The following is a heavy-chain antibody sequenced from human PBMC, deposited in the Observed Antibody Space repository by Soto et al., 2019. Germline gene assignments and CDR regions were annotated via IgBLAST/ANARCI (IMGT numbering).Heavy chain of an antibody. J-gene: IGHJ4*02. Sequence: SETLSLTCTVSGGSISTYYWTWIRQPPGKGLEWIGYIYYGGSTYYNPSLKSRVTLSVDTSKNQFSLKLSSVTAADTAVYYCARLGGSYAVPHFDYWGQGTLVTVSS. V-gene: IGHV4-59*08. CDR3: ARLGGSYAVPHFDY. D-gene: IGHD1-26*01. CDR1: GGSISTYY. CDR2: IYYGGST.